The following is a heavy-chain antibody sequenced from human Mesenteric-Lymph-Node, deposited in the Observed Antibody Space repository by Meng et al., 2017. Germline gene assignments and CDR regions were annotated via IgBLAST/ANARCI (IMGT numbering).Heavy chain of an antibody. Sequence: VQLVESGGCFVIPGGSLSLSCAVSGITFKDAWMSWVRQAPGKGLEWVGRIKSNGDGGTTDYAAPVKGRFTISRDDSKNTLFLQMDSLKTEDTAVYYCTPDPWGYWGQGTLVTVSS. D-gene: IGHD3-16*01. CDR2: IKSNGDGGTT. V-gene: IGHV3-15*01. CDR3: TPDPWGY. CDR1: GITFKDAW. J-gene: IGHJ4*02.